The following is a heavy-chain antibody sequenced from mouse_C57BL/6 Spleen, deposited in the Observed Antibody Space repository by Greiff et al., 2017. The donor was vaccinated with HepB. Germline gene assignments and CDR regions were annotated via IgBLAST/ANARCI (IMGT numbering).Heavy chain of an antibody. CDR1: GYTFTSYW. Sequence: VQLQQSGTVLARPGASVKMSCKTSGYTFTSYWMHWVKQRPGQGLEWIGAIYPGNSDTSYNQKFKGKAKLTAVTSASTAYMELSSLTNEDSAVYYCTRSKGIYDYDVSYAMDYWGQGTSVTVSS. CDR2: IYPGNSDT. D-gene: IGHD2-4*01. V-gene: IGHV1-5*01. J-gene: IGHJ4*01. CDR3: TRSKGIYDYDVSYAMDY.